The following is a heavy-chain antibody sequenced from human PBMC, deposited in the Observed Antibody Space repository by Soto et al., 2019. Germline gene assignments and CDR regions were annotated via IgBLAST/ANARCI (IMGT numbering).Heavy chain of an antibody. CDR3: ARGGGYSYVSVVLGHKWCDP. Sequence: QVQLVQSGAEVKNPGSSVKVSCKASGGTFSSYAISWVRQAPGQVLEWMGGIIPIFGTENYAQKFQGRVTITEEKSTRTAYMELSSLRSEETAAYYCARGGGYSYVSVVLGHKWCDPWGQGSLVTVSS. J-gene: IGHJ5*02. CDR1: GGTFSSYA. CDR2: IIPIFGTE. D-gene: IGHD5-18*01. V-gene: IGHV1-69*06.